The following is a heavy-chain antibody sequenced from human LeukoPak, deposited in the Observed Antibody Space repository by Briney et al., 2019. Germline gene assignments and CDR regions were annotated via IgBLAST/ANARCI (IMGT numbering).Heavy chain of an antibody. CDR2: ISSSGSTI. D-gene: IGHD6-13*01. CDR3: AKSVRIAAAGDFDY. V-gene: IGHV3-11*01. Sequence: GGSLRLSCAASGFTFSDYYMSWIRQAPGKGLEWVSYISSSGSTIYYADSVKGRFTISRDNAKNSLYLQMNSLRAEDTAVYYCAKSVRIAAAGDFDYWGQGTLVTVSS. J-gene: IGHJ4*02. CDR1: GFTFSDYY.